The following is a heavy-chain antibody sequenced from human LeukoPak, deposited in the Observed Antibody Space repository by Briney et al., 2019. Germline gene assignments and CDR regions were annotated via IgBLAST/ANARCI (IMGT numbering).Heavy chain of an antibody. CDR3: ASIFWSGYYQFDY. D-gene: IGHD3-3*01. CDR2: IYYSGST. J-gene: IGHJ4*02. Sequence: ASETLSLTCIVSGDSISSSNYYWGWIRQPPGKGLEWIGSIYYSGSTYYNPSLKSRVTISIDTSKNQFSLKLSSVTAADTAVYYCASIFWSGYYQFDYWGQGTLVTVSS. V-gene: IGHV4-39*01. CDR1: GDSISSSNYY.